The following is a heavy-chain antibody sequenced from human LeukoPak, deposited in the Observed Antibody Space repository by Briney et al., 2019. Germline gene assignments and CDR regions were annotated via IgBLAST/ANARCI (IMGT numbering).Heavy chain of an antibody. J-gene: IGHJ1*01. D-gene: IGHD6-13*01. CDR1: GGSINSYY. CDR2: TSNSGST. Sequence: SETLSLTCTVSGGSINSYYWSWIRQPPGKGLEWIGYTSNSGSTDYNPSLKSRVTISVDTSKNQFSLELNSVTAADTAVYYCARGTEGSAWFLQQWGQGTMVTVSS. V-gene: IGHV4-59*01. CDR3: ARGTEGSAWFLQQ.